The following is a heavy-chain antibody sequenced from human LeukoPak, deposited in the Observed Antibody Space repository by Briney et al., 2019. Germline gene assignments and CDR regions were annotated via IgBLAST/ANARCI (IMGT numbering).Heavy chain of an antibody. CDR1: GFTFSSYG. D-gene: IGHD6-19*01. Sequence: GGSLRLSCAASGFTFSSYGMSWVRQAPGKGLEWVSSISSSGGNTYYADSVKSRFTISRDNSKNTLYLQMNSLRAEDTAVYYCAKRTVVDYWGQGTLVTVSS. CDR3: AKRTVVDY. J-gene: IGHJ4*02. V-gene: IGHV3-23*01. CDR2: ISSSGGNT.